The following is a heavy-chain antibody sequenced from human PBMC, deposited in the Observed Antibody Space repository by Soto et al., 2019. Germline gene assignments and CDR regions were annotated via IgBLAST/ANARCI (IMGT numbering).Heavy chain of an antibody. CDR1: EYTFTNYA. CDR2: INAGNGNT. D-gene: IGHD1-20*01. J-gene: IGHJ4*02. V-gene: IGHV1-3*01. Sequence: EASVKVSCKASEYTFTNYALHWVRQAPGQRLEWMGWINAGNGNTKYSQKFQGRVTITRDTSASTAYMELSSLRSEDTAVYYCARGITLPTPLDYWGQGTLVTVSS. CDR3: ARGITLPTPLDY.